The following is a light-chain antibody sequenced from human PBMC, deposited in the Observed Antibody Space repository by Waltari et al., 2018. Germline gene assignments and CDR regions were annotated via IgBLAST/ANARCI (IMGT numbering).Light chain of an antibody. CDR3: SSPSTNNVVV. CDR2: DVN. CDR1: SGDIGGSDF. Sequence: QSALTQPASVSASPGQSITISCTGTSGDIGGSDFVSWYQHQPGRAPKVLIFDVNHRPSGISDRFSGSKSGNTASLTISGLQAEDDADYYCSSPSTNNVVVFGGGTKVTVL. V-gene: IGLV2-14*01. J-gene: IGLJ2*01.